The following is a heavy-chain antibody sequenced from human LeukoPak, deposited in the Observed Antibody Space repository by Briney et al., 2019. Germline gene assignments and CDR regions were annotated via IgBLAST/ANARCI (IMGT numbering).Heavy chain of an antibody. CDR1: GYTFTSYG. CDR2: INPSGGST. J-gene: IGHJ3*02. V-gene: IGHV1-46*01. D-gene: IGHD2-15*01. CDR3: ARDCSGGSCYGGAFDI. Sequence: ASVKVSCKASGYTFTSYGISWVRQAPGQGLERMGIINPSGGSTSYAQKFQGRVTMTRDMSTSTVYMELSRLRSDDTAVYYCARDCSGGSCYGGAFDIWGQGTMVTVSS.